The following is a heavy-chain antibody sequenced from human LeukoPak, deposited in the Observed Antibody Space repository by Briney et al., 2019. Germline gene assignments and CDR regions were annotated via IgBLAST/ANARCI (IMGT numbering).Heavy chain of an antibody. CDR2: IYYSGST. V-gene: IGHV4-30-4*01. Sequence: SETLSLTCTVSGGSISSGDYYWSWIRQPPGKGLEWIGYIYYSGSTYYNPSLKSRVTISVDTSKNQFSLKLSSVTAADTAVYYCARDRYSGYDPPHGMDVWGRGTTVTVSS. J-gene: IGHJ6*02. D-gene: IGHD5-12*01. CDR1: GGSISSGDYY. CDR3: ARDRYSGYDPPHGMDV.